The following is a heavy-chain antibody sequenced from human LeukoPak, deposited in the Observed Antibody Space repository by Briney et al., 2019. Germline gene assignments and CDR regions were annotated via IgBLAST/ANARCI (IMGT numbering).Heavy chain of an antibody. CDR1: GFTFSSYN. J-gene: IGHJ4*02. V-gene: IGHV3-48*01. CDR2: ISSSSSTI. CDR3: TRDPGDY. Sequence: PGGSLRLSCAASGFTFSSYNMNWVRQAPGKGLEWVSYISSSSSTIYYADSVKGRFTTSRDNAKNSLYLQTDSLRAEDTAVYYCTRDPGDYWGQGALVTVSS. D-gene: IGHD3-10*01.